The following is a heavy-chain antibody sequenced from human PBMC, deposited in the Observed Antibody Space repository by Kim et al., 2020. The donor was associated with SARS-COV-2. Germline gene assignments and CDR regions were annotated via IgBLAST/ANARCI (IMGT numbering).Heavy chain of an antibody. CDR2: ISSSGDST. V-gene: IGHV3-23*01. Sequence: GGSLRLSCEASGFTFSTYGMNWVRQAPGKGLEWVSTISSSGDSTYYADSVTGRFTISRDSSKNTLYLQMNSLRAEDTAVYYCAKGGVSSYSSSNSWGQGTLVTVSS. D-gene: IGHD6-6*01. CDR1: GFTFSTYG. CDR3: AKGGVSSYSSSNS. J-gene: IGHJ4*02.